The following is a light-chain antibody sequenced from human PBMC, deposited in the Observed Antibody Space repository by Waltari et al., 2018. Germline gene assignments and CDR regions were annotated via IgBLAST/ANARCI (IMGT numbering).Light chain of an antibody. J-gene: IGLJ2*01. CDR2: DVT. CDR1: GSGVGASDY. V-gene: IGLV2-14*03. Sequence: QSALTQPASVSGSPGQSITISCSGIGSGVGASDYVSWYQLHPGKAPQVIIYDVTNRPAGVSQRVSASKSAKTASLTISGLQPEDEGDYYCSSQALDGVVLFGGGTKLTVL. CDR3: SSQALDGVVL.